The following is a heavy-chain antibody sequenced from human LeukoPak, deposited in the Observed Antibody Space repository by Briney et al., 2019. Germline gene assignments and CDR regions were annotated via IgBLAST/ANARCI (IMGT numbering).Heavy chain of an antibody. CDR1: GGSFSGYY. D-gene: IGHD6-19*01. CDR3: ARGRYSSGWYRYYLDY. Sequence: PSETLSLTCAVYGGSFSGYYWSWIRQPPGKGLEWIGEINHSGSTNYNPSLKSRVTISVDTSKNQFSLKLSSVTAADTAVYYCARGRYSSGWYRYYLDYWGQGTLVTVSS. V-gene: IGHV4-34*01. CDR2: INHSGST. J-gene: IGHJ4*02.